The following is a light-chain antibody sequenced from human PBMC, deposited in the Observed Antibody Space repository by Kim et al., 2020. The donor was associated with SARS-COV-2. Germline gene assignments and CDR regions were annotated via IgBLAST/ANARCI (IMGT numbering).Light chain of an antibody. Sequence: TISSSGPSSAFGGNTGYTYVACYPQHPGNAPKLIIYEVTKRPSGVPNRFSGSKSGNTAFLTVSGLQAEDEADYYCTTHANSNYIFGTGTKVTVL. CDR2: EVT. J-gene: IGLJ1*01. V-gene: IGLV2-8*01. CDR1: SSAFGGNTGYTY. CDR3: TTHANSNYI.